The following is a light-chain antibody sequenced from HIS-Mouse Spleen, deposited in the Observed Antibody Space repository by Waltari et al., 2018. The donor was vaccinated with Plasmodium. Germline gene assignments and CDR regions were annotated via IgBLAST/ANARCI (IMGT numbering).Light chain of an antibody. J-gene: IGKJ3*01. CDR3: QQYNNWSFT. CDR1: QSVSSN. CDR2: GAS. V-gene: IGKV3-15*01. Sequence: IVMTQSPATLSVSPGERATLSCGASQSVSSNLAVYQQKPGQAPRLLSYGASTSATGSPARFSDSWSGTEFTLTISSLQSEDVAVYFCQQYNNWSFTFGPGTKVDIK.